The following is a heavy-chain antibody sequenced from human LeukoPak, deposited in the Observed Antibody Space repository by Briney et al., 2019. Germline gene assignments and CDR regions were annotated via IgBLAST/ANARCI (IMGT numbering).Heavy chain of an antibody. D-gene: IGHD3-10*01. J-gene: IGHJ4*02. CDR2: ITYSSGYT. CDR3: AKDPSDLGGSGSNNYFDC. CDR1: GFTFSSYD. Sequence: GGSLRLSCAAPGFTFSSYDMSWVRQAPGKGREWVSGITYSSGYTYYADSVKGRFTISRDNSRNTLYLQMNSLRAEDTAVYYCAKDPSDLGGSGSNNYFDCWGQGTLVTVSS. V-gene: IGHV3-23*01.